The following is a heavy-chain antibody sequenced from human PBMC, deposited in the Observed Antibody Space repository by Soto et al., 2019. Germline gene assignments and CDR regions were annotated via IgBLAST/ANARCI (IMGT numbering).Heavy chain of an antibody. V-gene: IGHV4-30-2*01. D-gene: IGHD6-19*01. CDR1: GGSISSGGYS. J-gene: IGHJ4*02. CDR2: IYHSGST. CDR3: AKDEGQYSSGWYLN. Sequence: QLQLQESGSGLVKPSQTLSLTCAVSGGSISSGGYSWSWIRQPPGKGLEWIGYIYHSGSTYYNPSLKSRVTRSVDRSKNQFSLILTSVTAADTAVYYCAKDEGQYSSGWYLNWGQGTLVTVSS.